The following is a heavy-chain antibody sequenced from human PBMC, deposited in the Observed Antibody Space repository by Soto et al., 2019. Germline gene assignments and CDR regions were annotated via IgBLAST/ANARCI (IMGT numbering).Heavy chain of an antibody. CDR1: GFTFINYA. CDR2: ISGGGDAA. V-gene: IGHV3-23*01. D-gene: IGHD2-2*01. J-gene: IGHJ2*01. Sequence: EVQLLESGGGFVQPGGSLRLSCAGSGFTFINYAMNWVRQAPGKGLEWVSSISGGGDAAFFPDSVGGRFTISRDNSKNTVTLQMNSLGVDDTAVYYCARKILGSTSRPNYWYFDLWGRGTLVTVSS. CDR3: ARKILGSTSRPNYWYFDL.